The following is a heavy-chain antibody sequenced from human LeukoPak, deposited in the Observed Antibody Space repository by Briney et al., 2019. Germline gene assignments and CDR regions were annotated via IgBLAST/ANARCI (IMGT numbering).Heavy chain of an antibody. Sequence: GGSLRLSCVASGFTFSDYWMTWVRQAPGKGLEWVANIKQDGSEKFCVDSVKGRFTISRDNAENSLYLHMNSLRAEDTAVYYCARGLWSGTYWGQGSLVTVSS. CDR2: IKQDGSEK. J-gene: IGHJ4*02. V-gene: IGHV3-7*01. CDR3: ARGLWSGTY. D-gene: IGHD3-10*01. CDR1: GFTFSDYW.